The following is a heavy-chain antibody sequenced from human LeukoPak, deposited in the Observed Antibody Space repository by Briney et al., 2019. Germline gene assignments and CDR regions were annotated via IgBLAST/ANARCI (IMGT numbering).Heavy chain of an antibody. Sequence: ASVKVSCKASGYTFTGYYMHWVRQAPGQGLEWMGWINPNSGGTNYAQKFQGRVTMTRDTSISTAYMELSRLRSEDTAVYYCATGDDSSSFFQRSYYYYMDVWGKGTTVTVSS. CDR3: ATGDDSSSFFQRSYYYYMDV. V-gene: IGHV1-2*02. CDR2: INPNSGGT. J-gene: IGHJ6*03. D-gene: IGHD6-13*01. CDR1: GYTFTGYY.